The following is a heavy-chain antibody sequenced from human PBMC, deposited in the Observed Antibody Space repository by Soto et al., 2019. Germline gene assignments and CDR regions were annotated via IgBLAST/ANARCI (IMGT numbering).Heavy chain of an antibody. CDR2: IIPILGIA. Sequence: QVQLVQSGAEVKKPGSSVKVSCKASGGTFSSYTISWVRQAPGQGLEWMGRIIPILGIANYAQKFQGRVMISADKSTSTAYMELSSLRSEDTAVYYCARVYYGSSDRWFDPWGQGTLVTVSS. D-gene: IGHD3-10*01. CDR1: GGTFSSYT. J-gene: IGHJ5*02. V-gene: IGHV1-69*02. CDR3: ARVYYGSSDRWFDP.